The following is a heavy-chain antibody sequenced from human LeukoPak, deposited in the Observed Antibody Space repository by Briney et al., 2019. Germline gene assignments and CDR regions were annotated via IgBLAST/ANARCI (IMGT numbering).Heavy chain of an antibody. J-gene: IGHJ4*02. Sequence: SETLSVTCTVSGGSVSSTSHYWGWLRQPPGKGLEWIGSIYASGSTYYNASLKSRVTMSVDTSKNQFSLKLSSVTAADTAVYYCAGSFYSSSSRSSTFDYWGQGTLVIVSS. CDR3: AGSFYSSSSRSSTFDY. D-gene: IGHD6-6*01. CDR2: IYASGST. V-gene: IGHV4-39*01. CDR1: GGSVSSTSHY.